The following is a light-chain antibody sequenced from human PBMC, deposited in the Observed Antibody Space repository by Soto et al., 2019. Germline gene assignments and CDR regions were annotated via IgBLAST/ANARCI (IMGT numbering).Light chain of an antibody. CDR2: EVS. CDR1: SSDVGGYNY. CDR3: SSYAGSNNFDV. V-gene: IGLV2-8*01. Sequence: QSALTQPPSASGSPGQSVTISCTGTSSDVGGYNYVSWYQQHPGKAPKLMIYEVSKRPSGVPDRFSGSKSGNTAFLTVSGLQAEDEADYYCSSYAGSNNFDVFGTGTKLTVL. J-gene: IGLJ1*01.